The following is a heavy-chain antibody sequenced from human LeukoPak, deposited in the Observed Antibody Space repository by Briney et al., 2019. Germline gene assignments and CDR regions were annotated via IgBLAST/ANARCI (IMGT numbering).Heavy chain of an antibody. CDR2: IYTSGST. CDR3: ARGRRVYCSSTSCPRYYYYMDV. CDR1: GGSISSYY. Sequence: TSETLSLTCTVSGGSISSYYWSWIRQPPGKGLEWIGYIYTSGSTNYNPSLKSRVTISVDTSKNQFSLKLSSVTAADTAVYYCARGRRVYCSSTSCPRYYYYMDVWGKGTTVTVSS. D-gene: IGHD2-2*01. V-gene: IGHV4-4*09. J-gene: IGHJ6*03.